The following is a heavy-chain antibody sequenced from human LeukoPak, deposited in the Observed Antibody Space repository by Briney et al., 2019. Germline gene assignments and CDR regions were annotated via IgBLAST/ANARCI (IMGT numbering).Heavy chain of an antibody. CDR3: ARVLGSRVDP. Sequence: GASVKVSCKTSGYTFTASYMHWERQAPGQGLEWMGWINPNSGETNYAPKFQGRVTMTRDTSISTAYMEVTRLTSDDTAMYYCARVLGSRVDPWGQGTLVTVSS. J-gene: IGHJ5*02. CDR1: GYTFTASY. V-gene: IGHV1-2*02. CDR2: INPNSGET.